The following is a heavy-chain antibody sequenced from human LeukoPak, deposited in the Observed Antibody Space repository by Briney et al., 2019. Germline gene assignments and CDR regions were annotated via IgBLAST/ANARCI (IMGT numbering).Heavy chain of an antibody. D-gene: IGHD3-22*01. J-gene: IGHJ4*02. CDR3: AKGTYYYDSSGYAFDY. CDR2: IWYDGSNK. Sequence: PGXSLRLSCAASGFTFSSYGMHWVRQAPGKGLEWVAVIWYDGSNKYYADSVKGRFTISRDNSKNTLYLQMNSLRAEDTAVYYCAKGTYYYDSSGYAFDYWGQGTLVTVSS. V-gene: IGHV3-33*06. CDR1: GFTFSSYG.